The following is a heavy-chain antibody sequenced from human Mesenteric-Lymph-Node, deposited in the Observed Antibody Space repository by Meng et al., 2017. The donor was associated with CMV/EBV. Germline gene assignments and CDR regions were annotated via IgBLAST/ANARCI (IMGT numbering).Heavy chain of an antibody. D-gene: IGHD2-2*02. CDR1: GYTFTSYD. J-gene: IGHJ4*02. CDR2: MNPNSGNT. CDR3: ASPYCSSTSCYNRDFDY. Sequence: ASVKVSCKASGYTFTSYDINWVRQATGQGLEWMGWMNPNSGNTGYAQKFQGRVTITRNTSISTAYMELSSLRSEDTAVYYCASPYCSSTSCYNRDFDYWGQGTLVTVSS. V-gene: IGHV1-8*03.